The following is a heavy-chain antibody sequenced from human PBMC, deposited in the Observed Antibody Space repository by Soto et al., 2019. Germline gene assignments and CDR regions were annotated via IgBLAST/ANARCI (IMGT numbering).Heavy chain of an antibody. CDR1: GGTFSSYA. D-gene: IGHD2-2*01. V-gene: IGHV1-69*01. CDR3: ARSDIVVVPAARPGGWFDP. Sequence: QVQLVQSGAEVKKPGSSVKVSCKASGGTFSSYAISWVRQAPGQGLEWMGGIIPIFRTANYAQKFQGRVTIPANESTSTAYMELSSLGSEDTAVYYCARSDIVVVPAARPGGWFDPWGQGTLVTVSS. CDR2: IIPIFRTA. J-gene: IGHJ5*02.